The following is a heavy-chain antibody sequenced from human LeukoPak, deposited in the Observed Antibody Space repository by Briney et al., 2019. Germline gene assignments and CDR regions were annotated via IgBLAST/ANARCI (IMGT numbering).Heavy chain of an antibody. J-gene: IGHJ4*02. CDR2: ISGSGSGGST. CDR1: GFTFSSSA. V-gene: IGHV3-23*01. D-gene: IGHD4-17*01. Sequence: GGSLRLSCAASGFTFSSSAMSWVRQAPGKGLEWVSSISGSGSGGSTYYADSVKGRFTISRDNSKNTLYLQMNSLRVEDTAVYYCARDGDGDYVFSYYFDYWGQGTLVTVSS. CDR3: ARDGDGDYVFSYYFDY.